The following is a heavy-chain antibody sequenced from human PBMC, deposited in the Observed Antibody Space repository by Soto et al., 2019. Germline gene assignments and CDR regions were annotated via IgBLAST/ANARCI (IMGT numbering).Heavy chain of an antibody. D-gene: IGHD3-9*01. Sequence: PGGSLRLSCAASGFTFSSYSMNWVRQAPGKGLEWVSSISSSSSYIYYADSVKGRFTISRDNAKNSLYLQMNSLRAEDTAVYYCARHLTGDYDILTGRAYYGMDVWGQGTTVTVSS. CDR2: ISSSSSYI. CDR1: GFTFSSYS. CDR3: ARHLTGDYDILTGRAYYGMDV. V-gene: IGHV3-21*01. J-gene: IGHJ6*02.